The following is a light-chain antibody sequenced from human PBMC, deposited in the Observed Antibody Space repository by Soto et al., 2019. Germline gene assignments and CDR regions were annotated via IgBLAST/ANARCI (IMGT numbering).Light chain of an antibody. V-gene: IGKV3-11*01. CDR1: QLISNY. CDR2: DAS. Sequence: EMMLTQSPATLYLSPGETATLSCRANQLISNYLAWYQQKPGQAPRLLIYDASNRATGIPARFSGSGSGTDFTLTISSLEPEDFAVYYCQQRGNWPLTFGGGTKVDSK. J-gene: IGKJ4*01. CDR3: QQRGNWPLT.